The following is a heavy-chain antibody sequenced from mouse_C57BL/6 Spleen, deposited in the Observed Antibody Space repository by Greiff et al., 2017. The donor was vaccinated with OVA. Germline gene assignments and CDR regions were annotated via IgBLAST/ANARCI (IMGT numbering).Heavy chain of an antibody. V-gene: IGHV1-26*01. CDR1: GYTFTDYY. CDR3: ARGGKKVDY. J-gene: IGHJ2*01. CDR2: INPNNGGT. Sequence: EVQLQQSGPELVKPGASVKISCKASGYTFTDYYMNWVKQSHGKSLEWIGDINPNNGGTSYNQKFKGKATLTVDKSSSTAYMELRSLTSEDSAVYYCARGGKKVDYWGQGTTLTVSS.